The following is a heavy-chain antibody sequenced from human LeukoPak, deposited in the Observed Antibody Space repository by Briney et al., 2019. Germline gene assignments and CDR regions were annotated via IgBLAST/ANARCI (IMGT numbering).Heavy chain of an antibody. V-gene: IGHV3-9*01. Sequence: TGGSLRLSCAASGFTFDDHAMHWVRQAPGKGLEWVAGISWNSENTGYADSVKGRFTTSRDNAKNSLYVQMNRLRPEDTALYYCAKGYYYGSGSYSRAFDIWGQGTMVTVSS. CDR1: GFTFDDHA. CDR2: ISWNSENT. J-gene: IGHJ3*02. CDR3: AKGYYYGSGSYSRAFDI. D-gene: IGHD3-10*01.